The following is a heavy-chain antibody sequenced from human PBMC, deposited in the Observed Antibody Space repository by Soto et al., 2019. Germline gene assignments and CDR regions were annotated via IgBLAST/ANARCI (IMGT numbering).Heavy chain of an antibody. V-gene: IGHV3-23*01. D-gene: IGHD6-6*01. J-gene: IGHJ6*02. CDR1: GFTFSSYA. CDR2: ISGSGGST. Sequence: EVQLLESGGGLVQPGGSLRLSCAASGFTFSSYAMSWVRQAPGKGLEWVSAISGSGGSTYYADSVKGRFTISRDNSKNTLYLQMNNLRAEDTAVYYCAKDSSSSDYYYYGMDVWGQGTTVTVSS. CDR3: AKDSSSSDYYYYGMDV.